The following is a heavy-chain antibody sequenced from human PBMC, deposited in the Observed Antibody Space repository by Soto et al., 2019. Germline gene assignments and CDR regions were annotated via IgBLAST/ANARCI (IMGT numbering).Heavy chain of an antibody. CDR2: IHYSGST. CDR3: ARDQQWLVQPCFDY. J-gene: IGHJ4*02. Sequence: QLQLQESGPGLVKPSETLSLTCTVSGGSISSSSYYWGWIRQPPGKGLEWIGSIHYSGSTYYNPSLKSRIIISVDTSKNQFSLKLSSVTAADTAVYYCARDQQWLVQPCFDYWGQGTLVTVSS. D-gene: IGHD6-19*01. CDR1: GGSISSSSYY. V-gene: IGHV4-39*02.